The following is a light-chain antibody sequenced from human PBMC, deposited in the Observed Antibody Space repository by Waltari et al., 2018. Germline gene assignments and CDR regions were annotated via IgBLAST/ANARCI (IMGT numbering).Light chain of an antibody. Sequence: QSALTQPASVSGSPGQSITISCTGTSSDVGGYNFVSWYQHHPGKAHKLLIYDVNNRPSGVSDRFSGSKSGNTASLTISGLQAEDEADYYCSSYTSSTSVVFGGGTQLTVL. CDR1: SSDVGGYNF. V-gene: IGLV2-14*03. J-gene: IGLJ2*01. CDR2: DVN. CDR3: SSYTSSTSVV.